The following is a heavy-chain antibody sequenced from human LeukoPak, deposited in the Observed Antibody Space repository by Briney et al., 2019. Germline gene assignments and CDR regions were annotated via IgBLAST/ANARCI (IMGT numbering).Heavy chain of an antibody. D-gene: IGHD1-26*01. J-gene: IGHJ4*02. V-gene: IGHV4-30-2*01. CDR1: GGSIRSGDYS. Sequence: SETLSLTCAVSGGSIRSGDYSWSWIRQPPGKGLEWIGYISQSGSTYYDPSLKSRVTISVDRSKNQFSLKLSSVTAADTAVYYCARGYPKGVLDNWGQGTLVTVSS. CDR2: ISQSGST. CDR3: ARGYPKGVLDN.